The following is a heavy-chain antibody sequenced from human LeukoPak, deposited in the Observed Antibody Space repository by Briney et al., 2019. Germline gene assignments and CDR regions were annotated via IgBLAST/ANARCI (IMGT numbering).Heavy chain of an antibody. D-gene: IGHD3-22*01. J-gene: IGHJ4*02. CDR3: ARDVPYYYDSSGYYSPFDC. CDR2: ISGTGGRT. Sequence: GGSLRLSCAASGFTFSPYAMTWVRQAPGKGLEWVSDISGTGGRTYYADSVKGRFTISRDNSKNTVDLLMNSLRAEDTAIYYCARDVPYYYDSSGYYSPFDCWGQGTLVTVSS. V-gene: IGHV3-23*01. CDR1: GFTFSPYA.